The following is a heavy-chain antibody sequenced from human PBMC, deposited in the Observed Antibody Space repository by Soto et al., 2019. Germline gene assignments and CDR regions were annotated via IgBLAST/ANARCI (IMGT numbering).Heavy chain of an antibody. Sequence: EVQLLESGGGLVQPGGSLRLSCAASGFTFSSYAMSWVRQAPGKGLEWVSAISGRGDSTYYADSVKGRFTISSDNSKNTVYLQMKGLRAEDTAVYYCPRHLLWSTNGPGQNWFDPWGQGTLVTVSS. CDR1: GFTFSSYA. CDR2: ISGRGDST. D-gene: IGHD3-3*01. V-gene: IGHV3-23*01. J-gene: IGHJ5*02. CDR3: PRHLLWSTNGPGQNWFDP.